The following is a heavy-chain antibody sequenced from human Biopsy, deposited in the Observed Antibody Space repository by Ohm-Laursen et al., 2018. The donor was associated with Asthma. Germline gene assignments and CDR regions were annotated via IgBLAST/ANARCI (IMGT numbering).Heavy chain of an antibody. V-gene: IGHV4-30-2*05. J-gene: IGHJ5*02. CDR1: GFSFDDCA. CDR2: IHYSGST. D-gene: IGHD6-19*01. Sequence: LSCAASGFSFDDCAMHWVRQAPGKGLEWFGFIHYSGSTSYNPSLKGGVTISVDTSKNQFSLKLSSVAAADTAVYYCARASVAASSNWFDPWGQGTLVTVSS. CDR3: ARASVAASSNWFDP.